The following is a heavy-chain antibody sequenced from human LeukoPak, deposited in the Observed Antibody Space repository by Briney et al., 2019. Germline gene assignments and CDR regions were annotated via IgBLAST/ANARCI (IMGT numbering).Heavy chain of an antibody. V-gene: IGHV1-18*01. CDR1: GYTFNSYA. D-gene: IGHD4-23*01. J-gene: IGHJ4*02. CDR3: ARVYYGGKNPLY. Sequence: ASVKVSCKASGYTFNSYAFSWVRQAPGQGLEWVGWISSYNGDTNYARRFQGRVTMTTDTSTKTSHMELRNLGSDDTAVYYCARVYYGGKNPLYWGQGTLVTVSS. CDR2: ISSYNGDT.